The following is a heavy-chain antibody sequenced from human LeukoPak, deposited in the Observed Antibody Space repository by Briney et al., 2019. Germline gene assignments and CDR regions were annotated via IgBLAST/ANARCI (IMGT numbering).Heavy chain of an antibody. V-gene: IGHV3-21*01. CDR1: GFTFSSHS. Sequence: PGGSLRLSCAASGFTFSSHSMNWVRQAPGKGLESVSSISSSSSYIYYADSVKGRFTISRDNAKNSLYLQMNSLRAEDTAVYYCARDYYDFWSGYTDAFDIWGQGTMVTVSS. J-gene: IGHJ3*02. CDR2: ISSSSSYI. D-gene: IGHD3-3*01. CDR3: ARDYYDFWSGYTDAFDI.